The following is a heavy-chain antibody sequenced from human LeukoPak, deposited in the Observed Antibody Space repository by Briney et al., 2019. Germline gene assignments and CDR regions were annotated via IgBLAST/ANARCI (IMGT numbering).Heavy chain of an antibody. V-gene: IGHV3-48*01. CDR2: ISTSSSTI. J-gene: IGHJ6*02. CDR1: GFTFSTYS. D-gene: IGHD2-2*01. CDR3: ATDRYCGSASCQYYYYSGLDV. Sequence: GGSLRLSCAASGFTFSTYSMNWVRQAPGKGLEWVSYISTSSSTIYYADSVKGRFTISRDNAKNSLYLQMNSLRAEDTAVYFCATDRYCGSASCQYYYYSGLDVWGQGTTVTASS.